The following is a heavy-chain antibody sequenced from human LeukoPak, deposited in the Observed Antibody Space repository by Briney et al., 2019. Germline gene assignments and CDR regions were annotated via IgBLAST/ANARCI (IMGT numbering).Heavy chain of an antibody. CDR3: ANLSPGIAAAGTLLASHDDYYKDV. CDR2: IGWNGGRI. V-gene: IGHV3-9*01. CDR1: VFTFNDYA. D-gene: IGHD6-13*01. J-gene: IGHJ6*03. Sequence: PGRSLRLSCVASVFTFNDYAMHWVRQAPGKGLEWVSGIGWNGGRIHYAESVKGRFTVSRDNAKSSLYLQMKSLIPEDTPLYFCANLSPGIAAAGTLLASHDDYYKDVWGIGTTVTVSS.